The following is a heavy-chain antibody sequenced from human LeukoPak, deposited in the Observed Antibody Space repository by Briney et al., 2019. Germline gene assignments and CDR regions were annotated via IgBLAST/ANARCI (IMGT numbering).Heavy chain of an antibody. V-gene: IGHV5-51*01. CDR3: AVSMVRGVIITNWFDP. D-gene: IGHD3-10*01. CDR1: GYSFTSYW. CDR2: IYPGDSDT. J-gene: IGHJ5*02. Sequence: GESLKISCKGSGYSFTSYWIGWVRQMPGKGLEWMGIIYPGDSDTRYSPSFQGQVTISADKSISTAYLQWSSLKASDTAMYYCAVSMVRGVIITNWFDPWGQGTLVTVSS.